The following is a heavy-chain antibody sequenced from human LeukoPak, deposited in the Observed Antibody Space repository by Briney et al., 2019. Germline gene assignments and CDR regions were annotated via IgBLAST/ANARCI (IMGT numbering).Heavy chain of an antibody. V-gene: IGHV3-21*01. CDR3: ARVGYSSGWYFDY. CDR2: ISSTCSYI. CDR1: GFTFSTYS. Sequence: PGGSLRLSCAASGFTFSTYSMNWVRQAPGKGLEWVSSISSTCSYIYYADSVKGRFTISRDNAQKSLYLQMNSLGAEDTAVYYCARVGYSSGWYFDYWGQGTLVTVSS. J-gene: IGHJ4*02. D-gene: IGHD6-19*01.